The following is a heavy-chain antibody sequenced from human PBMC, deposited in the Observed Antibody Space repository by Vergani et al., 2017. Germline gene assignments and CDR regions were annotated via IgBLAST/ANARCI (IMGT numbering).Heavy chain of an antibody. D-gene: IGHD3-22*01. CDR3: ARGERIVVVITGDYYYGMDV. CDR2: IIPIFGTA. V-gene: IGHV1-69*01. J-gene: IGHJ6*02. Sequence: QVQLVQSGAEVKKPGSSVKVSCKASGGTFSSYAISWVRQAPGQGLEWMGGIIPIFGTANYAQKFQDRVTITADESTSTAYMELSSLRSEDTAVYYCARGERIVVVITGDYYYGMDVWGQGTTVTVSS. CDR1: GGTFSSYA.